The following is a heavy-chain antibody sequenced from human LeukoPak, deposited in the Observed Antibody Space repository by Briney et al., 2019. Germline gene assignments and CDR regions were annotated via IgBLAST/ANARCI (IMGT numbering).Heavy chain of an antibody. J-gene: IGHJ2*01. CDR3: ARDRGIKRVAYCGGDCYIGYFDL. V-gene: IGHV1-46*01. CDR2: INASGGST. Sequence: ASARDSSMQPGDSPSVDIICTVPATPGQGLEWMGLINASGGSTSIGQKGRGRFYVDSVTSPITVYMELSSLRSDDTAVYYCARDRGIKRVAYCGGDCYIGYFDLWGRGTLVTVSS. D-gene: IGHD2-21*02. CDR1: DSPSVDI.